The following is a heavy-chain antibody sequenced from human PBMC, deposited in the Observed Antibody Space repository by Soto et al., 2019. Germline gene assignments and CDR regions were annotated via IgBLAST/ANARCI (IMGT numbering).Heavy chain of an antibody. CDR2: ISYDGSNK. CDR3: ARGRYCATTTCYTGGWFDP. J-gene: IGHJ5*02. Sequence: PGGSLRLSCAASGFTFSSYGMHWVRQDPGKGLEWVAVISYDGSNKYYLDSVKGRFTISRDNAKSSLFLQMGSLRGEDTAVYYCARGRYCATTTCYTGGWFDPWGQGTLVTVSS. CDR1: GFTFSSYG. V-gene: IGHV3-30*03. D-gene: IGHD2-2*02.